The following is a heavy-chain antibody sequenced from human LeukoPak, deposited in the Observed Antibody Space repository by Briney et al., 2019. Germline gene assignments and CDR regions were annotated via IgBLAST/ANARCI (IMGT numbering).Heavy chain of an antibody. J-gene: IGHJ4*02. V-gene: IGHV3-23*01. Sequence: GGSLRLSCAASGFTFSRYPMSWVRQAPGKGLEWVSVISDSGGSTYYADSVRGRFTISRDNSKNTLYLQMNSLRAEDTALYYCAKRWATSSWHIDYWGQGTLVTVSS. CDR1: GFTFSRYP. CDR2: ISDSGGST. CDR3: AKRWATSSWHIDY. D-gene: IGHD6-13*01.